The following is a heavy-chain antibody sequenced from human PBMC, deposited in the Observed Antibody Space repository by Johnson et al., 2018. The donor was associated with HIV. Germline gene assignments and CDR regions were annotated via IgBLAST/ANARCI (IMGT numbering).Heavy chain of an antibody. CDR3: PKAFPYCTGGSCYPHRSPHDAFDI. CDR2: IQEDGSQR. V-gene: IGHV3-7*01. J-gene: IGHJ3*02. Sequence: VQLVESGGDLVQPGGSLRLSCVASTFTFRNYWMSWVRQAPGKGLEWVGNIQEDGSQRHYMDSVKGRFSMSRDNAENAMSRQMNSLSAEDTAVYYCPKAFPYCTGGSCYPHRSPHDAFDIWGQGTMVTVSS. D-gene: IGHD2-15*01. CDR1: TFTFRNYW.